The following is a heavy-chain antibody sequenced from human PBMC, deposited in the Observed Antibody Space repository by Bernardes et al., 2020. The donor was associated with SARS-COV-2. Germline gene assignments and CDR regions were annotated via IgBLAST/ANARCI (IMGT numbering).Heavy chain of an antibody. Sequence: GGSLRLSCAASGFTIGDYSMNWVRQAPGKGLEWLSSISSNKQYIYYAGSVKGRFTISRDDAKNSLYLQMDGLRVEDTAVYYCVRGTTMTILYEYFNVWGQGTLVTVSS. CDR3: VRGTTMTILYEYFNV. V-gene: IGHV3-21*06. D-gene: IGHD3-16*01. CDR2: ISSNKQYI. J-gene: IGHJ1*01. CDR1: GFTIGDYS.